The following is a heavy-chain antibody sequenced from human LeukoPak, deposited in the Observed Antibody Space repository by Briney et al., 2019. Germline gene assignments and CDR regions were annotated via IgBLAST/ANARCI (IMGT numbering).Heavy chain of an antibody. V-gene: IGHV4-59*01. Sequence: SETLSLTCTVSGGSISSYYWSWIRQPPGKGLEWIGYIYYSGSTNYNPSLKSRVTISVDTSKNQFSLKLSSVTAADTAVCYCARDYCSGGSCFDYWGQGTLVTVSS. CDR2: IYYSGST. D-gene: IGHD2-15*01. CDR1: GGSISSYY. CDR3: ARDYCSGGSCFDY. J-gene: IGHJ4*02.